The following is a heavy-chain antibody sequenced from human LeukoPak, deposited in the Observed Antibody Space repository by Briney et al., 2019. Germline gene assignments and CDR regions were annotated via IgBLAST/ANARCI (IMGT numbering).Heavy chain of an antibody. V-gene: IGHV3-7*01. CDR1: GLTFSSHW. Sequence: GGSLRLSCAASGLTFSSHWMSWVRQAPGKGPEWVANINQDGRLIYYLQSVKGRFTISRDNAKNSLHLQMNSLRVEDTAVYYCTRDPIQGVRVYYGMDVWGQGTTVTVSS. CDR2: INQDGRLI. J-gene: IGHJ6*02. CDR3: TRDPIQGVRVYYGMDV.